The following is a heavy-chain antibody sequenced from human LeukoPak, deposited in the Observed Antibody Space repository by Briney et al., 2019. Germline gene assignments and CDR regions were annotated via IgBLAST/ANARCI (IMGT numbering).Heavy chain of an antibody. CDR2: ISGSGDTT. Sequence: GGSLRLSCAASGFTVSSNYMSWVRQAPGEGLEWVSAISGSGDTTYYADSVKGRFTISRDNAKNTLYLQMNSLRAEDTAVYYCAKDRLGSRSWFYFDYWGQGTLVTVSS. CDR1: GFTVSSNY. J-gene: IGHJ4*02. D-gene: IGHD6-13*01. V-gene: IGHV3-23*01. CDR3: AKDRLGSRSWFYFDY.